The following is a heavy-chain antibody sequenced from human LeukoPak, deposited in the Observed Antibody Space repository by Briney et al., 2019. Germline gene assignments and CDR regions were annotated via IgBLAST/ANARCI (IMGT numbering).Heavy chain of an antibody. Sequence: GGSLRLSCAASRFTFSSYTMSWVRQAPGKGLEWVSAISGSGDTTYYADSVKGRFTISRDNSKNTLYLQMNSLRAEDTAVYYCASLPHDYYDSSGYYYPAWGYYMDVWGKGTTVTISS. CDR2: ISGSGDTT. D-gene: IGHD3-22*01. J-gene: IGHJ6*03. V-gene: IGHV3-23*01. CDR1: RFTFSSYT. CDR3: ASLPHDYYDSSGYYYPAWGYYMDV.